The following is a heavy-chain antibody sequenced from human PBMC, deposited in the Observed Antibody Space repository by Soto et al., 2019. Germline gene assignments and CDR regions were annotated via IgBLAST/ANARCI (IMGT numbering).Heavy chain of an antibody. Sequence: ASVKVSCKASGYTFTSYDINWVRQAPGQGLEWMGWIDPEDGDTVYAQKFQGRVTMTEDTSTDTAYMELNSLRAEDTAFYFCAKGGSFGGILDSWGRGTLVTVSS. D-gene: IGHD3-10*01. V-gene: IGHV1-8*01. CDR3: AKGGSFGGILDS. CDR1: GYTFTSYD. CDR2: IDPEDGDT. J-gene: IGHJ4*02.